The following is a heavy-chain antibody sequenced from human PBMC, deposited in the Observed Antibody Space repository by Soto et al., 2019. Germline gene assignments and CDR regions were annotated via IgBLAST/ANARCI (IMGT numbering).Heavy chain of an antibody. CDR1: GYTLTSYA. D-gene: IGHD2-15*01. CDR2: INAGNGNT. J-gene: IGHJ4*02. Sequence: ASVKVSCKASGYTLTSYAMHWVRQAPGQRLEWMGWINAGNGNTKYSQKFQGRVTITADESTSTAYMELSSLRSEDTAVYYCARESRYCSGGSCYFLPGIDYWGQGTLVTVSS. V-gene: IGHV1-3*01. CDR3: ARESRYCSGGSCYFLPGIDY.